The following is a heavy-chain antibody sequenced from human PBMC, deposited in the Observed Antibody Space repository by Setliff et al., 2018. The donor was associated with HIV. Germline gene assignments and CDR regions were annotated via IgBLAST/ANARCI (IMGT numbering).Heavy chain of an antibody. D-gene: IGHD6-19*01. CDR2: INPNSGGT. J-gene: IGHJ6*03. Sequence: ASVKVSCKASGYTFSDYYMHWVRQAPGQGLEWMGWINPNSGGTNYAQKFQGRVNMTRDTSISTAYMELSSLRSEDTAVYYCARGLAVAGKSYYYYYYMDVWGKGTTVTVSS. V-gene: IGHV1-2*02. CDR3: ARGLAVAGKSYYYYYYMDV. CDR1: GYTFSDYY.